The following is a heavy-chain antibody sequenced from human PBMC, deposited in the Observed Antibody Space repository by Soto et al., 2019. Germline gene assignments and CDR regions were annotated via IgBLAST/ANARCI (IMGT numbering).Heavy chain of an antibody. Sequence: EVVLLESGGGLVEPGGSLRLSCAASGFTFNSYAMTWVRLAPGKGLEWVSGISGSGANTYYVDSVRGRFTISRDNSKNTLYLQLSSLRAEDTAIYYCAKSSTVTPGYYYSYGLDVWGQGITVTVSS. J-gene: IGHJ6*02. CDR3: AKSSTVTPGYYYSYGLDV. CDR1: GFTFNSYA. V-gene: IGHV3-23*01. CDR2: ISGSGANT. D-gene: IGHD4-17*01.